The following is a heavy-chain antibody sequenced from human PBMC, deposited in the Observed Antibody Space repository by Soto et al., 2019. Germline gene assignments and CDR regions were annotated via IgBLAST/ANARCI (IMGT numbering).Heavy chain of an antibody. Sequence: QVQLQESGPGLVKPSGTLSLTCAVSGGSISSSNWWSWVRQPPGKGLEWIGEIYHSGSTNYNPSLKSRVTISVDKSKNPRSLKLSSVTAADTAVYYCARDPPPNSYCSSTSCYYYYGMDVWGQGTTVTVSS. V-gene: IGHV4-4*02. CDR2: IYHSGST. CDR3: ARDPPPNSYCSSTSCYYYYGMDV. D-gene: IGHD2-2*01. CDR1: GGSISSSNW. J-gene: IGHJ6*02.